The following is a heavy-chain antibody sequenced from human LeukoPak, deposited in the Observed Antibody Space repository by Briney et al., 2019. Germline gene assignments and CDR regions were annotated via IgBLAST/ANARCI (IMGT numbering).Heavy chain of an antibody. D-gene: IGHD4-17*01. Sequence: ASVKVSCKASGYTFTSYGISWVRQAPGQGLEWMGWISAYNGSTNYAQKLQGRVTMTTDTSTSTAYMELRSLRSDDTAVYYCARDLTTVTTSGYWGQGTLVTVSS. J-gene: IGHJ4*02. CDR1: GYTFTSYG. CDR3: ARDLTTVTTSGY. V-gene: IGHV1-18*01. CDR2: ISAYNGST.